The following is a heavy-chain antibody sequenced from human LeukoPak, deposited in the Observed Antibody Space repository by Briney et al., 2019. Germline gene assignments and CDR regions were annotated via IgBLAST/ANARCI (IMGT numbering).Heavy chain of an antibody. CDR1: GFTFSSYE. J-gene: IGHJ4*02. D-gene: IGHD6-13*01. Sequence: GGSLRLSCAASGFTFSSYEMNWVRQAPGKGQEWVSYISSSSAIYYADSVKGRFTISRDNAKNSLYLQMNSLRAEDTAVYYCVRFGSRWFLDYWGQGTLVTVSS. CDR2: ISSSSAI. CDR3: VRFGSRWFLDY. V-gene: IGHV3-48*03.